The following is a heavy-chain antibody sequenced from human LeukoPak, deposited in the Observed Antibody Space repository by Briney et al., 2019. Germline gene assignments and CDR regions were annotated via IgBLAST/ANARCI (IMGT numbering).Heavy chain of an antibody. CDR2: INTDGSTT. Sequence: PGGSLRLSYAASGFTFSTYWIHWVRQAPGKGLVWVSRINTDGSTTNYADSVKGRFTISRDNAKNTLYLQMNDLRAEDTAVYYCARAGSFRFDYWGQGTLVTVSS. D-gene: IGHD3-10*01. J-gene: IGHJ4*02. CDR1: GFTFSTYW. CDR3: ARAGSFRFDY. V-gene: IGHV3-74*01.